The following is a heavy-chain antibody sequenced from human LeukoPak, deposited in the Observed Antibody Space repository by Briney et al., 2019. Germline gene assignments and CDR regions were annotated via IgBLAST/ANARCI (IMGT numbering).Heavy chain of an antibody. Sequence: GSLRLSCAASGFTFSSYGMHWVRQAPGKGLEWVAFIRYDGSNKYYADSVKGRFTISRDNSKNTLYLQMNSLRAEDTAVYYCAKDGRGWPNYYFDYWGQGTPVTVSS. J-gene: IGHJ4*02. CDR1: GFTFSSYG. V-gene: IGHV3-30*02. D-gene: IGHD6-19*01. CDR3: AKDGRGWPNYYFDY. CDR2: IRYDGSNK.